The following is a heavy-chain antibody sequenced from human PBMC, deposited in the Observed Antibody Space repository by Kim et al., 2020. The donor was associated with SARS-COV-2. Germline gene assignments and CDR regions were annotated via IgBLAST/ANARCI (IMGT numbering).Heavy chain of an antibody. CDR3: ARLPHDSSGYVDS. Sequence: SETLSLTCTVSGGSISSSFNYWGWIRQPPGKGLEWIGSGYHSGSTYDSPSLKSRVTVSVDKSKNEFYLKVTSVTAADTAVYFCARLPHDSSGYVDSWGPGILVTVSS. D-gene: IGHD3-22*01. J-gene: IGHJ4*02. CDR2: GYHSGST. CDR1: GGSISSSFNY. V-gene: IGHV4-39*01.